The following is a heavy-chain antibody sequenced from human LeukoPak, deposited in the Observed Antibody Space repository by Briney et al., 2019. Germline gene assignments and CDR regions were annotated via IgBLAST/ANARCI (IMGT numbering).Heavy chain of an antibody. CDR3: ARRVDYYDASGYYSLFHH. J-gene: IGHJ4*02. D-gene: IGHD3-22*01. Sequence: SETLSLTCTVSGGSISSGSYYWRWIRQPAGKGLGWVGRIYTSGSTNYTPSLKSRVTISLEASKNQFSLKLSSVTAADTAVYFCARRVDYYDASGYYSLFHHWGQGTLVTVSS. V-gene: IGHV4-61*02. CDR1: GGSISSGSYY. CDR2: IYTSGST.